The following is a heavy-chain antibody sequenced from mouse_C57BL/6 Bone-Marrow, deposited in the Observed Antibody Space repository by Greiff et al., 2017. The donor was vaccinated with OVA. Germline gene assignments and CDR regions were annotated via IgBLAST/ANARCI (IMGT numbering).Heavy chain of an antibody. CDR1: GFTFSDYY. CDR2: INYDGSST. D-gene: IGHD1-1*01. V-gene: IGHV5-16*01. J-gene: IGHJ1*03. Sequence: EVKLMESEGGLVQPGSSMKLSCTASGFTFSDYYMAWVRQVPEKGLEWVANINYDGSSTYYLDSLKSRFIISRDNAKNILYLQMSSLKSEDTATYYCARAITTVVARYFDVWGTGTTVTVSS. CDR3: ARAITTVVARYFDV.